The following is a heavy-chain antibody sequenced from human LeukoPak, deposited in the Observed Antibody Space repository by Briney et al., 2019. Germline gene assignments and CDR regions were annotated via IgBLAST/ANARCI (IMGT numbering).Heavy chain of an antibody. V-gene: IGHV4-59*08. CDR2: IHSSGTI. CDR3: ARLNRLAAVGTVYYHAMDV. D-gene: IGHD6-13*01. J-gene: IGHJ6*02. Sequence: SETLSLTCTVFGGSLSGSYWSWLRLPPGKGLQWIGYIHSSGTINYNPALMSRITVSVDTSRNQFSLKVRSVTAADTAVYYCARLNRLAAVGTVYYHAMDVWGQGTAVTVSS. CDR1: GGSLSGSY.